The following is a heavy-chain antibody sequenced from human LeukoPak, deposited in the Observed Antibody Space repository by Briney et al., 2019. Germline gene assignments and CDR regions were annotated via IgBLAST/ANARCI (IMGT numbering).Heavy chain of an antibody. CDR1: GGSISSSSRY. CDR2: IYYSGTT. V-gene: IGHV4-39*01. J-gene: IGHJ5*02. CDR3: ARHSIWFDP. D-gene: IGHD2/OR15-2a*01. Sequence: SETLSLTCTVSGGSISSSSRYWGWIRQSPGKGLEWLGSIYYSGTTYHNPSLKSRVTISVDTSKNQFSLKLSSVTAADTAVYYCARHSIWFDPWGQGTLVTVSS.